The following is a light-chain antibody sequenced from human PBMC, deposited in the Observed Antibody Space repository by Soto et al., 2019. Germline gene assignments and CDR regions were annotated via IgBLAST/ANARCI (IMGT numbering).Light chain of an antibody. V-gene: IGKV3-15*01. Sequence: EIVVTQSSATLSLSPGERVSLSCRASQNISADLAWYHQKPGQAPRLLIFDPSNRATRIPARFSGSGSGTELGLTIDSLESEAFAVYYCQQYRMWPPYTYDEGTKLEIK. CDR2: DPS. J-gene: IGKJ2*01. CDR3: QQYRMWPPYT. CDR1: QNISAD.